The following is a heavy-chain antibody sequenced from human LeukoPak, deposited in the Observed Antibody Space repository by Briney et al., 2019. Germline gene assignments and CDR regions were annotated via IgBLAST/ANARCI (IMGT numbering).Heavy chain of an antibody. CDR1: GYTFTSYG. J-gene: IGHJ4*02. CDR2: ISAYNGNT. V-gene: IGHV1-18*01. Sequence: ASVKVSCKASGYTFTSYGISWVRQDPGQGLEWMGWISAYNGNTNYAQKLQGRVTMTTDTSTSTAYMELRSLRSDDTAVYYCYTYYYDSSGYYTDPFDYWGQGTLVTVSS. CDR3: YTYYYDSSGYYTDPFDY. D-gene: IGHD3-22*01.